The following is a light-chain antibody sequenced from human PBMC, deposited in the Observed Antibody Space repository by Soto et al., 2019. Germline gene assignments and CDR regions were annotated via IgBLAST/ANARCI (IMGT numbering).Light chain of an antibody. CDR3: QQYNDWLT. J-gene: IGKJ1*01. CDR2: GAS. CDR1: QSVSSN. V-gene: IGKV3-15*01. Sequence: EIVMTQSPATLSVSLGERATLSCRASQSVSSNLAWYQQKPGQAPRLLIYGASTRATGIPARFSGSGSGTEFTLTISSLQSEDFAVYYCQQYNDWLTFGQGTKVDIK.